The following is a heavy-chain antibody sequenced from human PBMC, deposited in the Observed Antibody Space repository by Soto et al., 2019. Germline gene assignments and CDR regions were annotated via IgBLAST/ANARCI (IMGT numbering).Heavy chain of an antibody. CDR2: IYYSGST. V-gene: IGHV4-31*03. CDR1: GGSISSGGYY. CDR3: AREITIFGVVSPNYYMDV. Sequence: PSETLSLTCTVSGGSISSGGYYWSWIRQHPGKGLEWIGYIYYSGSTYYNPSLKSRVTISVDTSKNQFSLKLSSVTAADTAVYYCAREITIFGVVSPNYYMDVWGKGTTVTSP. D-gene: IGHD3-3*01. J-gene: IGHJ6*03.